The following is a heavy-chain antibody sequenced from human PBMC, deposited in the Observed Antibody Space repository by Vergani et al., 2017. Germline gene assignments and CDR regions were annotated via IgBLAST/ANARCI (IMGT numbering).Heavy chain of an antibody. CDR1: GFTFSSYG. CDR3: AKESPGKGSGWPYFDY. Sequence: QVQLVESGGGVVQPGRSLRLSCAASGFTFSSYGMHWVRQAPGKGLEWVAVISYDGSNKYYADSVKGRFTISRDNSKNTLYLQMNSLRAEDTAVYYVAKESPGKGSGWPYFDYWGQGTLVTVSS. CDR2: ISYDGSNK. J-gene: IGHJ4*02. D-gene: IGHD6-19*01. V-gene: IGHV3-30*18.